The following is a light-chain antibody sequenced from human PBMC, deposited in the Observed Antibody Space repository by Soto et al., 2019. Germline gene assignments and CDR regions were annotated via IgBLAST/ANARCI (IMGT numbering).Light chain of an antibody. CDR1: SSNIGAGYD. Sequence: QSVLTQPPSVSGAPGQRVTISCTGSSSNIGAGYDVHWYQQRPGTAPKLLIFGNINRPSGVPDRFSGSKSGTSASLTITGLQAEDVGDYYCQSYDSTLSDRYVFGTGTKVTVL. CDR2: GNI. J-gene: IGLJ1*01. CDR3: QSYDSTLSDRYV. V-gene: IGLV1-40*01.